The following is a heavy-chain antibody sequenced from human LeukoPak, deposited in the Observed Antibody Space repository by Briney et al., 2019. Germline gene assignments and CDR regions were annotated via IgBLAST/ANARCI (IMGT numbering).Heavy chain of an antibody. V-gene: IGHV4-30-4*08. CDR1: GGSISSGSYY. CDR2: IYYSGST. CDR3: ARAHFGVVRPTPNWFDP. D-gene: IGHD3-3*01. Sequence: SETLSLTCTVSGGSISSGSYYWSWIRQPPGKGLEWIGYIYYSGSTYYNPSLKSRVTISVDTSKNQFSLKLSSVTAADTAVYYCARAHFGVVRPTPNWFDPWGQGTLVTVSS. J-gene: IGHJ5*02.